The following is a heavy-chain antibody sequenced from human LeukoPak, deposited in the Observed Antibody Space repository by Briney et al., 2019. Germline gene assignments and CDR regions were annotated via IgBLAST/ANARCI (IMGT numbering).Heavy chain of an antibody. CDR3: TRVRSSSWYDY. CDR1: GFTFSTSW. V-gene: IGHV3-74*01. D-gene: IGHD6-13*01. J-gene: IGHJ4*02. CDR2: ISGDGTTT. Sequence: KPGRSLRLSCATSGFTFSTSWMHWVRQAPGKGLVWVSRISGDGTTTTYADSVKGRFTISRDNAKNTLFLQMNSLRVDDTAVYYCTRVRSSSWYDYWGQGALVTVSS.